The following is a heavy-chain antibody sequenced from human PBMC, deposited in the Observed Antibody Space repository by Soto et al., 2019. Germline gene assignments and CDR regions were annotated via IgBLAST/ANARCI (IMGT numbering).Heavy chain of an antibody. CDR2: ISSSGGIT. CDR3: VRETKNAFDV. Sequence: GGSLRLSCAASGFTFSSYEMTWVRQAPGKGLEWVSGISSSGGITYYADSVKGRVTISRDNSKDTVDRQMNSLRADDTAVYYCVRETKNAFDVWGQGTVVTVSS. J-gene: IGHJ3*01. V-gene: IGHV3-23*01. CDR1: GFTFSSYE.